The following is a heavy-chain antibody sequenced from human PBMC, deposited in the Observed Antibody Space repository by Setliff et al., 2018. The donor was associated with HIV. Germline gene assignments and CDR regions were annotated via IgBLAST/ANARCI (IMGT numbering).Heavy chain of an antibody. CDR1: GGSINRSNYY. CDR3: ARLRITMIMMLNYFDY. J-gene: IGHJ4*02. CDR2: IYTTGST. Sequence: SETLSLTCTVPGGSINRSNYYWGWIRQPPGKGLEWIGYIYTTGSTNYNPSLKSRVTMSVDTSKNQFSLRLTSVTAADTAVYFCARLRITMIMMLNYFDYWGQGTLVTVSS. D-gene: IGHD3-22*01. V-gene: IGHV4-61*05.